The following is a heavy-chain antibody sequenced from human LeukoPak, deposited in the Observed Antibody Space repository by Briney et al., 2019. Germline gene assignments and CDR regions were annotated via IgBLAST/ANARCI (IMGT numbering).Heavy chain of an antibody. V-gene: IGHV3-23*01. D-gene: IGHD2-8*01. CDR3: AKDHIERNGVFDGFDM. CDR2: ISSGGSPA. Sequence: KSGGSLRLSCAASGFGFSDYAVNWVRQSPGRGLEWVSHISSGGSPAFYSDSVRGRFTISRDNSKATVYLQMNSLRVEDTAEYFYAKDHIERNGVFDGFDMWGQGSLVTVSS. J-gene: IGHJ3*02. CDR1: GFGFSDYA.